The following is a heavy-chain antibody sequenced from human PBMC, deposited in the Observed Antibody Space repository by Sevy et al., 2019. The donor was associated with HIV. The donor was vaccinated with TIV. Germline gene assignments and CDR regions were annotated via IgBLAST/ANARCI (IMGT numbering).Heavy chain of an antibody. CDR3: ARDGYIWGSYLYYYYYGMDV. D-gene: IGHD3-16*02. Sequence: ASVKVSCKASGYTFTSYGISWVRQAPGQGLEWMGWISAYNGNTNYAQKLQGRVTMTTDTSTSTAYMELRRLRSDDTAVYYCARDGYIWGSYLYYYYYGMDVRGQGTTVTVSS. J-gene: IGHJ6*02. V-gene: IGHV1-18*01. CDR1: GYTFTSYG. CDR2: ISAYNGNT.